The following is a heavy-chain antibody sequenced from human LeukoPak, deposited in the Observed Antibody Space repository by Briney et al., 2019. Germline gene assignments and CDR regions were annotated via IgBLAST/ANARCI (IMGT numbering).Heavy chain of an antibody. D-gene: IGHD3-10*01. J-gene: IGHJ4*02. CDR3: AGGSGFRTFFGY. V-gene: IGHV3-66*01. CDR2: IYSGGRT. CDR1: GFIVSSNY. Sequence: GGSLRLSCAASGFIVSSNYMSWVRQAPGKGLEWVSVIYSGGRTYYADSVKGRFTISRDNSKNTPYLQMNSLRAEDTAVYYCAGGSGFRTFFGYWGQGTLVTVSS.